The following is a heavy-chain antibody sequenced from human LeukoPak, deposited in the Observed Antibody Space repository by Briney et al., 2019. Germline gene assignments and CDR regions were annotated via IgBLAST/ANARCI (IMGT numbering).Heavy chain of an antibody. CDR2: ISYDGSNK. CDR1: GFTFSSYA. V-gene: IGHV3-30-3*01. Sequence: QPGRSLRLSCAASGFTFSSYAMHWVRQAPGKGLEWVAVISYDGSNKYYADSVKGRFTISRDNSNNTLYLRMSSLRAEDTAVYYCAKDQFVGRGQVVTAFDYWGQGTLVTVSS. CDR3: AKDQFVGRGQVVTAFDY. J-gene: IGHJ4*02. D-gene: IGHD4-23*01.